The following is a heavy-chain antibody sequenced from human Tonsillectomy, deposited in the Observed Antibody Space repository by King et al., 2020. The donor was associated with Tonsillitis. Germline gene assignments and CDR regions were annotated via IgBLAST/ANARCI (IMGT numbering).Heavy chain of an antibody. CDR1: GYKFATYW. D-gene: IGHD2-15*01. CDR2: IYPDDSDT. Sequence: QLVQSGAEVKKPGESLKISCKASGYKFATYWIGWVRQTPGKGLEWIGNIYPDDSDTQYNPPFEGQVTISADRTTATAYLQWSSLKASDSGMYYCARPSFGTFDLWAQGTMITVSS. V-gene: IGHV5-51*01. CDR3: ARPSFGTFDL. J-gene: IGHJ3*01.